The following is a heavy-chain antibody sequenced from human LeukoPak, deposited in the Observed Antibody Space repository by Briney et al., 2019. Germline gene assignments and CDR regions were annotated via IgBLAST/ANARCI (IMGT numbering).Heavy chain of an antibody. J-gene: IGHJ5*02. CDR3: ARGSQLLSDYNWFDP. V-gene: IGHV1-46*01. CDR2: INPSGGST. Sequence: GAAVKVSCKASGYTFTSYYMHWVRQAPGQGLEWMGIINPSGGSTSYAQKFQGRVTMTRDTSTSTVYMELSSLRSEDTAVYYCARGSQLLSDYNWFDPWGQGTLVTVSS. CDR1: GYTFTSYY. D-gene: IGHD2-2*01.